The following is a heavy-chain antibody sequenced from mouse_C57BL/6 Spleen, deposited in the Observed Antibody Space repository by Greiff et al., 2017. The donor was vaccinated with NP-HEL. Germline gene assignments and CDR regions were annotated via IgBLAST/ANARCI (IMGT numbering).Heavy chain of an antibody. V-gene: IGHV1-18*01. Sequence: EVQLQQSGPELVKPGASVKIPCKASGYTFTDYNMDWVKQSHGKSLEWIGDINPNNGGTIYNQKFKGKATLTVDKSSSTAYMELRSLTSEDTAVYYCARRELGLYAMDYWGQGTSVTVSS. CDR2: INPNNGGT. J-gene: IGHJ4*01. CDR1: GYTFTDYN. D-gene: IGHD4-1*01. CDR3: ARRELGLYAMDY.